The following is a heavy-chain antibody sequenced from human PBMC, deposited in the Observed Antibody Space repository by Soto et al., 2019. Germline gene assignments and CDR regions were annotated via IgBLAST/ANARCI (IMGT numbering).Heavy chain of an antibody. CDR3: AREEPDGGWYFPDAFDI. CDR1: GYTFTSYG. V-gene: IGHV1-18*01. CDR2: ISAYNGNT. D-gene: IGHD6-19*01. J-gene: IGHJ3*02. Sequence: ASVQVSCKASGYTFTSYGISWVRQAPGQGLEWMGWISAYNGNTNYAQKLQGRVTMTTDTSTSTAYMELRSLRSDDTAVYFCAREEPDGGWYFPDAFDIWGQGTMVTVSS.